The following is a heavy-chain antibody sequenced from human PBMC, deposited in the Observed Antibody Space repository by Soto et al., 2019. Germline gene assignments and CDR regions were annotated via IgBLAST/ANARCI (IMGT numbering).Heavy chain of an antibody. V-gene: IGHV2-5*02. CDR3: AHRLAAAADQCDAFDI. CDR2: IYWDDDK. D-gene: IGHD6-13*01. J-gene: IGHJ3*02. Sequence: SGPTLVKPTHTLTLTCTFSGFSLSTSGVGVGWIRQPPGKALEWLALIYWDDDKRYSPSLKSRLTITKDTSKNQVVLTMTNMDPVDTATYYCAHRLAAAADQCDAFDIWGQGTMVTVSS. CDR1: GFSLSTSGVG.